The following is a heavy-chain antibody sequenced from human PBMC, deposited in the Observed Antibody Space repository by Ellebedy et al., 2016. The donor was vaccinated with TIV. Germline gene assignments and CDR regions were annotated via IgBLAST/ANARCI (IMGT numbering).Heavy chain of an antibody. CDR3: AHLSRWSILS. D-gene: IGHD4-23*01. CDR1: GFTFSNYW. CDR2: INEDGSEK. V-gene: IGHV3-7*05. Sequence: GGSLRLSCAASGFTFSNYWMNWVRQAPGKGPEWVANINEDGSEKYYVDSVKGRFTISRDNAKNSLYLQMNSLGAEDTAVYYCAHLSRWSILSWGQGTLVTVSP. J-gene: IGHJ4*02.